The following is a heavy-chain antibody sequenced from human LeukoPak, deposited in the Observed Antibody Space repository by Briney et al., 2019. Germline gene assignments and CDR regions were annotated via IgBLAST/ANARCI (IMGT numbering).Heavy chain of an antibody. CDR1: GFSLSTSGVG. D-gene: IGHD2-8*01. CDR3: AHTSPRTIGPSAFDI. V-gene: IGHV2-5*02. CDR2: IYWDDDK. Sequence: SGPTLVKPTQTLTLTCTFSGFSLSTSGVGVGWIRQPPGKALEWLALIYWDDDKRYSPSLKSRLTITKDTSKNQVVPTMTNMDPVDTATYYCAHTSPRTIGPSAFDIWGQGTMVTVSS. J-gene: IGHJ3*02.